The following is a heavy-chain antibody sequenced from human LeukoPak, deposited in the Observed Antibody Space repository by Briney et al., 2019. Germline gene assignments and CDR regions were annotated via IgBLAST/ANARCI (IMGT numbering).Heavy chain of an antibody. CDR1: GFIFSSLD. D-gene: IGHD4-23*01. J-gene: IGHJ4*02. V-gene: IGHV3-23*01. Sequence: PGGSLRLSRAASGFIFSSLDMGWVRQAPGKGLEWVSGISASGKNTFYADSVKSRFTISRDNSKNTVYLQMSSLRAEDTAIYYCAKDSVRSGGWFYFDNWGQGTLVSVSS. CDR2: ISASGKNT. CDR3: AKDSVRSGGWFYFDN.